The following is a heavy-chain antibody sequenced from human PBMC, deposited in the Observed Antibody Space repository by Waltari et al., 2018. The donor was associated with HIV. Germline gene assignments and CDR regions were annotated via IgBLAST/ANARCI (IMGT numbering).Heavy chain of an antibody. Sequence: QVQLVQSGAEVKKPGASVKVSCKASGYTFTSYAMHWVRQARGQRLEWMGGINAGNGNTKYSQKFQGRVTITRDTSGSTAYMELSSLRSEDTAVYYCARDYLPHTVPVRWYNWFDPWGQGTLVTVSS. J-gene: IGHJ5*02. D-gene: IGHD3-10*01. CDR3: ARDYLPHTVPVRWYNWFDP. CDR1: GYTFTSYA. CDR2: INAGNGNT. V-gene: IGHV1-3*01.